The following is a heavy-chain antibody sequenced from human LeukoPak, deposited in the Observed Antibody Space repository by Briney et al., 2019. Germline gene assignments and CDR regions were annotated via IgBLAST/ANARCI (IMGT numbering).Heavy chain of an antibody. V-gene: IGHV3-23*01. CDR3: AKGGYRRSTSCYMYFVDY. D-gene: IGHD2-2*02. Sequence: GGSLRLSCAASGFTFSSYAMSWVRQAPGKGLEWVSGISGSGGSTYYADSVKGRFTISRDNSKNTLYLQMNSLRAEDTAVYYCAKGGYRRSTSCYMYFVDYWGQGTLVTVSS. J-gene: IGHJ4*02. CDR1: GFTFSSYA. CDR2: ISGSGGST.